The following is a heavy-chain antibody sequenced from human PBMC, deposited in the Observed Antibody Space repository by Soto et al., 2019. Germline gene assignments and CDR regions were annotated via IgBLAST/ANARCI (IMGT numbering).Heavy chain of an antibody. CDR2: ISASSAAI. D-gene: IGHD5-12*01. Sequence: EVQLEESGGDLVQPGGSLRLSCTGSGFSFGTYAMNWVRQAPGKGLEWVSYISASSAAIDYADSVKGRFTVVRDNAKNSLFLQMNSLRDDDTALYYCACDRSVGRTLYYYLESWGQGTLVTVSS. J-gene: IGHJ4*02. V-gene: IGHV3-48*02. CDR3: ACDRSVGRTLYYYLES. CDR1: GFSFGTYA.